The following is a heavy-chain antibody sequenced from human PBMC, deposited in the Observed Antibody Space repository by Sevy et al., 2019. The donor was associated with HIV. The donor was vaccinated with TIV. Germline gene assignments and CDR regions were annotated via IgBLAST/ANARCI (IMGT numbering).Heavy chain of an antibody. D-gene: IGHD3-22*01. CDR2: ISSSSSTI. Sequence: GGSLRLSCAASGFSFSGYSMNWVRQAPGKGLEWVSYISSSSSTIYYADSVKGRFTISRDNAKNSLYLQMNSLRDEDTAEYYCARHPYYDSSGYVDYWGQGTLVTVSS. CDR3: ARHPYYDSSGYVDY. V-gene: IGHV3-48*02. CDR1: GFSFSGYS. J-gene: IGHJ4*02.